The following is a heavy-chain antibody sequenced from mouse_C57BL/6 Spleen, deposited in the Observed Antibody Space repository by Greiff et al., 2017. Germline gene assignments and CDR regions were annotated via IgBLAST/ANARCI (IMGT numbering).Heavy chain of an antibody. D-gene: IGHD1-1*01. CDR2: INYDGSST. Sequence: EVQVVESEGGLVQPGSSMKLSCTASGFTFSDYYMAWVRQVPEKGLEWVANINYDGSSTYYLDSLKSRFIISRDNAKNILYLQMSSLKSEDTATYYCARDNYGAMDYWGQGTSVTVSS. CDR1: GFTFSDYY. V-gene: IGHV5-16*01. J-gene: IGHJ4*01. CDR3: ARDNYGAMDY.